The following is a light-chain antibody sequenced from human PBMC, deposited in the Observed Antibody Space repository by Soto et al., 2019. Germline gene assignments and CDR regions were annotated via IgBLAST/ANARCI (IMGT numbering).Light chain of an antibody. V-gene: IGKV1-17*01. CDR3: QQLYTYPLT. Sequence: IQMTQSPSSLSASVEDRVIITCRASQSISNHLNWYQQKPGKAPKLLIYTASTLQSGVPSRFSGSGSGTEFTLTITSLQPEDFAAYYCQQLYTYPLTFGGGTKVDIK. CDR2: TAS. J-gene: IGKJ4*01. CDR1: QSISNH.